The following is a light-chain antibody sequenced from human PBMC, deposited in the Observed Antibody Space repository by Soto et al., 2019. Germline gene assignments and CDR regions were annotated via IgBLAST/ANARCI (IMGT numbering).Light chain of an antibody. J-gene: IGKJ3*01. Sequence: EIVLTQSPATLALSPGERATLSCRASQSVSSYLSWYQQKPGQAPRLLIPDASNRATGITARFSGSGYGTDFTVTVSSLEPEDFAVYYCQQRSHWPPSFGPGTKVDIK. CDR3: QQRSHWPPS. CDR1: QSVSSY. V-gene: IGKV3-11*01. CDR2: DAS.